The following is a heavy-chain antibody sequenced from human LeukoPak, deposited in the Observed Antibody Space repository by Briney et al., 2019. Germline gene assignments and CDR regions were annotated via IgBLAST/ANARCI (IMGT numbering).Heavy chain of an antibody. Sequence: SETLSLTCTVSGGSISSGSYYWSWIRQPAGKGLEWLGRVYTTGVTNYNPSVTGRVTISIHTSKNQVSLDLTSVTAADTAVYYCARSSAGPYDAQIDFDYWGQGTLVTVSS. V-gene: IGHV4-61*02. D-gene: IGHD5-12*01. CDR1: GGSISSGSYY. CDR2: VYTTGVT. J-gene: IGHJ4*02. CDR3: ARSSAGPYDAQIDFDY.